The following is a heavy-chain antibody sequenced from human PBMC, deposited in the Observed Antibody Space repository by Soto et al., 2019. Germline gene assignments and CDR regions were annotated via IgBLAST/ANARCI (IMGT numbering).Heavy chain of an antibody. Sequence: PGGSLRLSCAASGFTFSSYAMSWVRQAPGKGLEWVSAISGSGGSTYHADSVKGRFTISRDNSKNTLYLQMNSLRAEDTAVYYCAKDALSYYYDSSGYYIPPYYFDYWGQGTLVTVSS. V-gene: IGHV3-23*01. CDR3: AKDALSYYYDSSGYYIPPYYFDY. CDR1: GFTFSSYA. D-gene: IGHD3-22*01. CDR2: ISGSGGST. J-gene: IGHJ4*02.